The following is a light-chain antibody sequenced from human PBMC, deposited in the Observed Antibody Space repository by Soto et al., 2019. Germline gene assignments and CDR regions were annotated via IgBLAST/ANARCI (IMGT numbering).Light chain of an antibody. Sequence: DIQMTQSPSTLSASVGDRVTITCRASQSISNWLAWYQQKPGKAPKLLIYKASSLESGVPSRFSGSGSETELTLPLSSLQPDDFATYHCQQYNSYSWTVGQGTKVEIK. CDR2: KAS. J-gene: IGKJ1*01. V-gene: IGKV1-5*03. CDR1: QSISNW. CDR3: QQYNSYSWT.